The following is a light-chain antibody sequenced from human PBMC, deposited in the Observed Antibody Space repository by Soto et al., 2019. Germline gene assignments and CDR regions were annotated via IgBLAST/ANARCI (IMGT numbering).Light chain of an antibody. Sequence: DIQMTQSPSSLSASVGDRVAITCRASQTISNYVNWYQQKPGKAPKLLIYAASSLQSGVPSRFSGRGYGTDFTLTISSLQHVDFVTYHCHQTYTLPPKFGQGTKVDIK. CDR3: HQTYTLPPK. CDR2: AAS. V-gene: IGKV1-39*01. CDR1: QTISNY. J-gene: IGKJ1*01.